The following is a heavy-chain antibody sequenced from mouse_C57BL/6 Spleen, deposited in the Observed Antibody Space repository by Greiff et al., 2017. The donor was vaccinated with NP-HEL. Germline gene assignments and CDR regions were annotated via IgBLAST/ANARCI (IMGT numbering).Heavy chain of an antibody. CDR3: ARSSATVDYFDY. D-gene: IGHD1-1*01. Sequence: DVHLVESGGGLVQPGGSLSLSCAASGFTFTDYYMSWVRQPPGKALEWLGFIRNKANGYTTEYSASVKGRFTISRDNSQSILYLQMNALRAEDSATYYCARSSATVDYFDYWGQGTTLTVSS. J-gene: IGHJ2*01. CDR2: IRNKANGYTT. V-gene: IGHV7-3*01. CDR1: GFTFTDYY.